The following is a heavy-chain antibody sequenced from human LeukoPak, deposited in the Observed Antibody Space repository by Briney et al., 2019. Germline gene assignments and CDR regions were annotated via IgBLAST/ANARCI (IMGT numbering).Heavy chain of an antibody. CDR3: ARERDSGSWPNWFDP. V-gene: IGHV3-48*02. CDR2: ISSSSSTI. J-gene: IGHJ5*02. D-gene: IGHD6-13*01. Sequence: PGGSLRLSCAASGFTFSSYSMNWVRQAPGKGLEWVSYISSSSSTIYYADSVKGRFTISRDNAKNSLYLQMNSLRDEDTAVYYCARERDSGSWPNWFDPWGQGTLVTVSS. CDR1: GFTFSSYS.